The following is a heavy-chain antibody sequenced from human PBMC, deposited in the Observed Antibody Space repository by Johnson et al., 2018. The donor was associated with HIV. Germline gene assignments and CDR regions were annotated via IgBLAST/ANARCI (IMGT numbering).Heavy chain of an antibody. V-gene: IGHV3-30*02. CDR1: GFTFSSYG. CDR3: AKGEQLVISRKGHDAFDI. D-gene: IGHD6-6*01. Sequence: QMQLVESGGGLVQPGGSLRLSCAASGFTFSSYGMHWVRQAPGKGLEWVAFIRYDGSNKYYADYVKGRFTISRDNSKNTLYLQMNSLRVEDTAVYYCAKGEQLVISRKGHDAFDIWGQGTMVTVSS. J-gene: IGHJ3*02. CDR2: IRYDGSNK.